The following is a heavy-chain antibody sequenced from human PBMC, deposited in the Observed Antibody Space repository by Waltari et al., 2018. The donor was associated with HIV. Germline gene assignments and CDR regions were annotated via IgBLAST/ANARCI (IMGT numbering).Heavy chain of an antibody. CDR1: GFSLGVLI. V-gene: IGHV3-43*01. D-gene: IGHD1-26*01. Sequence: EVQLVESGGVVVQPGGSLRLSCAVSGFSLGVLIMPPVRQAPGKGLEWVSLISWDGGSTYYADSVKGRFTISRDNSKNSLYLQMNSLRTEDSALYYCAKDMGSGSYSGFDYWGQGTLVTVSS. J-gene: IGHJ4*02. CDR3: AKDMGSGSYSGFDY. CDR2: ISWDGGST.